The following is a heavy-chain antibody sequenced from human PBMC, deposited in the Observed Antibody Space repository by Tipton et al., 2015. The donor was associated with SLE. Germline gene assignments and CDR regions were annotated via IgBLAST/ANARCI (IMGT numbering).Heavy chain of an antibody. J-gene: IGHJ4*02. V-gene: IGHV4-59*01. CDR3: ARQNHDEAFDY. Sequence: TLSLTCTVSGGSISSYHWNWIRQPPGKGLEWIGYIDYSGSTNYNPSLKSRVTISVDTSKNQFSLNLRSVTAADTAVYYCARQNHDEAFDYWGQGTLVTVSS. D-gene: IGHD1-14*01. CDR2: IDYSGST. CDR1: GGSISSYH.